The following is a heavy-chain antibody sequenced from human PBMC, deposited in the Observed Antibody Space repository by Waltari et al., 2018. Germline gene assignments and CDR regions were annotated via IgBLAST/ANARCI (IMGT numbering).Heavy chain of an antibody. D-gene: IGHD3-3*01. CDR3: ASKQISTSGVLIDR. V-gene: IGHV3-23*03. Sequence: EAQLLESGGGLVQPGGSLSLSCVGSGFAFGASAMNWVRQAPGKGLEWVAVIYAGGSTYYADSIDGRFSISRDNSKKTVFLEMNGLRREDTAVYFCASKQISTSGVLIDRWGQGVLVTVSS. J-gene: IGHJ5*02. CDR2: IYAGGST. CDR1: GFAFGASA.